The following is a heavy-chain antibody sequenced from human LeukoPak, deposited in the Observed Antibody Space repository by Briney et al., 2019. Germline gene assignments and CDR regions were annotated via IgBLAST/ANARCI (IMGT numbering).Heavy chain of an antibody. J-gene: IGHJ4*02. CDR3: ARASPLALGYCSSTSCYGFDY. D-gene: IGHD2-2*01. Sequence: KAGGSLRLSCAASGFTFSSYSMNWVRQAPGKGLEWVSSISSSSSYIYYADSVKGRFTISRDNAKNSLYLQMHSLRAEDTAVYYCARASPLALGYCSSTSCYGFDYWGQGTLVTVSS. CDR2: ISSSSSYI. V-gene: IGHV3-21*01. CDR1: GFTFSSYS.